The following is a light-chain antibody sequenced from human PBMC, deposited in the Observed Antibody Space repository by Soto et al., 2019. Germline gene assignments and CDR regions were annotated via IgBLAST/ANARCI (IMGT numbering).Light chain of an antibody. Sequence: EIVMTQSPATLSVSPGERATLSCRASQSVSSNLAWYQQKPGQAPRLLIYGASTRATGIPARFSGSGSGTEFTLTISSLQSEDFAVYYCQQYNNWPRTLGQRTTVDIK. J-gene: IGKJ1*01. CDR3: QQYNNWPRT. CDR2: GAS. CDR1: QSVSSN. V-gene: IGKV3-15*01.